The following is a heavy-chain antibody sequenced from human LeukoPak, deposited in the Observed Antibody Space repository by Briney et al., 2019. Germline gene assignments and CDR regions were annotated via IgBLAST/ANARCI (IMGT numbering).Heavy chain of an antibody. J-gene: IGHJ4*02. CDR3: AKGWLLDY. Sequence: GGSLRLSCAASGFTFSSYGMHWVRQAPGKGLEWVAVISYDGSNKYYADSVKGRFTISRDNSKNTLYLQMNSLRAEDTAVYYCAKGWLLDYWGQGTLVTVSS. V-gene: IGHV3-30*18. D-gene: IGHD3-9*01. CDR2: ISYDGSNK. CDR1: GFTFSSYG.